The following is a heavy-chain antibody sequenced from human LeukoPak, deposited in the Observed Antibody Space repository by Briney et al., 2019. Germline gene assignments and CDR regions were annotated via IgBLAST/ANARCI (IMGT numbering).Heavy chain of an antibody. CDR1: GYTFTSYD. J-gene: IGHJ5*02. Sequence: ASVKVSCKASGYTFTSYDINWGRQATGHGREWMGWMNTHSVNTGYVQKFKGRFTITRNTSITTAYMELSSLTPEDTAVYYCARMDHHGGRDNWFDPWGEGTLVTVSS. V-gene: IGHV1-8*03. CDR2: MNTHSVNT. CDR3: ARMDHHGGRDNWFDP. D-gene: IGHD2-15*01.